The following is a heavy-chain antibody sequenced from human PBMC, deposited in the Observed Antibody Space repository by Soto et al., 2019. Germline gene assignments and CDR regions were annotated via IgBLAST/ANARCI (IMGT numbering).Heavy chain of an antibody. V-gene: IGHV3-33*01. CDR3: VREVGVTPDWFDP. CDR1: GFSFSSYA. D-gene: IGHD1-26*01. Sequence: ESGGGVVQPGGSLRLSCAASGFSFSSYAMHWVRQAPGKGLEWVGVIWFSGTTTIYADSVKGRFIISRDNSKNTLYLQMNSLRAEDTAVYYCVREVGVTPDWFDPWGQGNLVAVSS. J-gene: IGHJ5*02. CDR2: IWFSGTTT.